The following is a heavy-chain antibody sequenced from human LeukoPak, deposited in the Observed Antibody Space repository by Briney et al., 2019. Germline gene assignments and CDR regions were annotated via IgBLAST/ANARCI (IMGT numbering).Heavy chain of an antibody. Sequence: SETLSLTCTVSGGSIISSTYYWGWIRQPPGKGLEWIGSIFYSGSTYYNPSLKSRVTISVDTSKNQFSLKLSSVTAADTAVYYCARIRDGYNLFFDYWGQGTLVTVSS. CDR1: GGSIISSTYY. CDR2: IFYSGST. V-gene: IGHV4-39*07. J-gene: IGHJ4*02. D-gene: IGHD5-24*01. CDR3: ARIRDGYNLFFDY.